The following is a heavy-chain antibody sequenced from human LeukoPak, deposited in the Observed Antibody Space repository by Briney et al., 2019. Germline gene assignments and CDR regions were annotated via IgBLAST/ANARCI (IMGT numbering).Heavy chain of an antibody. CDR1: GFTFSSYV. D-gene: IGHD3-10*01. J-gene: IGHJ4*02. CDR3: ARVSFRITMVRGALDY. Sequence: GGSLRLSCAASGFTFSSYVMSWVRQAPGKGLEWVSGLSGSDDRPYYADSVKGRFTISRDNSRNMLFLQMNSLRAEDTAVYYCARVSFRITMVRGALDYWGQGTLVTVSS. V-gene: IGHV3-23*01. CDR2: LSGSDDRP.